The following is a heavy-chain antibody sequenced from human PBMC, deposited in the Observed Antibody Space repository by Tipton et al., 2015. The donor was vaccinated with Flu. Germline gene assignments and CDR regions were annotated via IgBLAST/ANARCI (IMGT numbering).Heavy chain of an antibody. CDR1: GFTFSSYW. D-gene: IGHD3-22*01. CDR2: INSDGSST. CDR3: ARDHDYYDSSGPNY. J-gene: IGHJ4*02. V-gene: IGHV3-74*01. Sequence: AASGFTFSSYWMHWARQAPGKGLVWVSRINSDGSSTSYADSVKGRFTISRDNAKNTLYLQMNSLRAEDTAVYYCARDHDYYDSSGPNYWGQGTLVPVSS.